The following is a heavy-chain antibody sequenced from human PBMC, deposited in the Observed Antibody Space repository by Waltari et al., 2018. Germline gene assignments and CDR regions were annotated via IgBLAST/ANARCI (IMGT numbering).Heavy chain of an antibody. D-gene: IGHD1-7*01. CDR3: ATNYLDPFDY. V-gene: IGHV1-24*01. CDR1: GGTFSSYA. CDR2: FDPEDGET. Sequence: QVQLVQSGAEVKKPGSSVKVSCKASGGTFSSYAISWVRQAPGQGLEWMGGFDPEDGETIYAQKFQGRVTMTEDTSTDTAYMELSSLRSEDTAVYYCATNYLDPFDYWGQGTLVTVSS. J-gene: IGHJ4*02.